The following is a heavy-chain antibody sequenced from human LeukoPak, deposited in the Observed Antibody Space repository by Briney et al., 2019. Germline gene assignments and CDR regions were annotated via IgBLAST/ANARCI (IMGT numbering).Heavy chain of an antibody. Sequence: PSETLSLTCAVSGGSISTTNWWTWVRQPPGEGLEWIGEVHLSGRTPYNPSLESRVTMSVDMSENHISLRLTSVTAADTAVYYCAREGGPYRPLDYSGQGTLVTVSS. CDR3: AREGGPYRPLDY. CDR1: GGSISTTNW. CDR2: VHLSGRT. J-gene: IGHJ4*02. V-gene: IGHV4-4*02.